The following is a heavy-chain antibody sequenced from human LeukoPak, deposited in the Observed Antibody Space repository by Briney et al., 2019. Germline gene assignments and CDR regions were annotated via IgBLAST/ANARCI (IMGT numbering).Heavy chain of an antibody. J-gene: IGHJ5*02. CDR1: GDSISSSSYN. V-gene: IGHV4-39*01. CDR3: ARHEREAITIFGVAIQGWFDP. D-gene: IGHD3-3*01. Sequence: SETLSLTCTVSGDSISSSSYNWGWVRQPPGKGLEWIGSIYYSGSTYYNPSLKSRVTISVDTSKNQFSLKLSSVTAADTAVYYCARHEREAITIFGVAIQGWFDPWGQGTLVTVSS. CDR2: IYYSGST.